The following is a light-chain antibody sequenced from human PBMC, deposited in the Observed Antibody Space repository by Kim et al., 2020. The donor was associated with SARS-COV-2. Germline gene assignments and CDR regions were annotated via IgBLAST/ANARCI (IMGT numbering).Light chain of an antibody. J-gene: IGKJ2*01. CDR2: KTS. Sequence: PAPVGDGVTTTCRASQSINSGLAWYQQKPGKAAKALIYKTSTIESRVPSRFSGSGYGTEFTLTISSLQPNDFATYYCQQYYSYVTCGQGTKLMIK. V-gene: IGKV1-5*03. CDR3: QQYYSYVT. CDR1: QSINSG.